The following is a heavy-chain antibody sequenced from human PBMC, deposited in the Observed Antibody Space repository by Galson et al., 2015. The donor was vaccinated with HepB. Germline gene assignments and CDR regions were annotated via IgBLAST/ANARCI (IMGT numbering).Heavy chain of an antibody. J-gene: IGHJ3*01. CDR1: GYTFTSYG. CDR2: ISGYNGNT. D-gene: IGHD5-12*01. V-gene: IGHV1-18*01. Sequence: SVKVSCKASGYTFTSYGINWVRQAPGEGLERMGWISGYNGNTKYAQKIQDRVTMTTDTSTSTAFMELRSLRSDDTAVYYCARALSGFFPSGFFDVWGQGAKVTVSS. CDR3: ARALSGFFPSGFFDV.